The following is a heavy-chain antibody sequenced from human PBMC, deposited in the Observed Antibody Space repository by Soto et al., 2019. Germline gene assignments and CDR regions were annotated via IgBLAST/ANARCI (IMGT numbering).Heavy chain of an antibody. J-gene: IGHJ6*02. Sequence: GGSLRLSCAASGFTFSSYAMHWVRQAPGKGLEWVAVISYDGSNKYYADSVKGRFTISRDNSKNTLYLQMNSLRAEDTAVYYCAGDGEVAAAGRYYYGMDVWGQGTTVTVSS. CDR1: GFTFSSYA. D-gene: IGHD6-13*01. V-gene: IGHV3-30-3*01. CDR2: ISYDGSNK. CDR3: AGDGEVAAAGRYYYGMDV.